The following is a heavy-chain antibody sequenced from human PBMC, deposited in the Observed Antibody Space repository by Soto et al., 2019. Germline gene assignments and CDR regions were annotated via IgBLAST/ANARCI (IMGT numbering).Heavy chain of an antibody. J-gene: IGHJ4*02. V-gene: IGHV3-23*01. CDR1: GFTFSNYA. D-gene: IGHD2-15*01. Sequence: GGSLSLSCAASGFTFSNYAMSWVRQAPGKGLEWVSTISTSGFNTYYADSVKGRFIISRDNSKNTLYVQMSSLRVEDTAVYYCATQWWSKIYWGQGTLVTVSS. CDR2: ISTSGFNT. CDR3: ATQWWSKIY.